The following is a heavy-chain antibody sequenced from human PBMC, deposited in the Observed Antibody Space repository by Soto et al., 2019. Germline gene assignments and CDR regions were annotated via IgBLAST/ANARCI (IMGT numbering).Heavy chain of an antibody. V-gene: IGHV3-30*18. CDR2: ISYDGSNK. D-gene: IGHD6-13*01. J-gene: IGHJ5*02. Sequence: QVQLVESGGGVVQPGRSLRLSCAASGFTFSSYGMHWVRQAPGKGLEWVAVISYDGSNKYYADSVKGRFTISRDNSKNTLYLQMNSLRAEDTAVYYCANVTWGSYSSHPPSWFDPWGQGTLVTVSS. CDR1: GFTFSSYG. CDR3: ANVTWGSYSSHPPSWFDP.